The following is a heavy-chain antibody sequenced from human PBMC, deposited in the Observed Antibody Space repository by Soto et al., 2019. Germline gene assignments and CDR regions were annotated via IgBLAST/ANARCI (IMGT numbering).Heavy chain of an antibody. Sequence: ASVKVSCKASGYTFTGYYMPWVRQAPGQGLEWMGWINPNSGGTNYAQKFQGWVTMTRDTSISTAYMELSRLRSDDTAVYYCARDIRFGISPTWYYYGMDVWGQGTTVTVSS. CDR3: ARDIRFGISPTWYYYGMDV. J-gene: IGHJ6*02. D-gene: IGHD3-10*01. CDR2: INPNSGGT. CDR1: GYTFTGYY. V-gene: IGHV1-2*04.